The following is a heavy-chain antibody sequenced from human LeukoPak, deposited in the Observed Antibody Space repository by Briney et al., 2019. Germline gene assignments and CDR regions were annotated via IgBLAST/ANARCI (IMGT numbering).Heavy chain of an antibody. D-gene: IGHD3-22*01. J-gene: IGHJ4*02. CDR3: ARVRRYYDSSGYLSPFDY. CDR1: GGSISSSNW. Sequence: PSETLSLTCAVSGGSISSSNWWSWVRQPPGKGLEWIGEIYHSGSTNYNPSLKSRVTISVDKSKNQFSLKLSSVTAADTAVYYCARVRRYYDSSGYLSPFDYWGQGTLVTVSS. CDR2: IYHSGST. V-gene: IGHV4-4*02.